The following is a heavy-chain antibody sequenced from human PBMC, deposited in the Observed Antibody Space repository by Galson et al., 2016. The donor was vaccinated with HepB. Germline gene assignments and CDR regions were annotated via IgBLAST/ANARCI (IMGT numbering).Heavy chain of an antibody. CDR3: AAAGDFGDYGPFDY. D-gene: IGHD4-17*01. V-gene: IGHV3-53*01. J-gene: IGHJ4*02. Sequence: SLRLSCAASGFTVSSNYMSWVRQAPGRGLEWVSVLYTGGTTYYTDSVEGRFTISRDNSKNTLHLQMNSLRVEDTAVYFCAAAGDFGDYGPFDYWGQGTPVTVSS. CDR1: GFTVSSNY. CDR2: LYTGGTT.